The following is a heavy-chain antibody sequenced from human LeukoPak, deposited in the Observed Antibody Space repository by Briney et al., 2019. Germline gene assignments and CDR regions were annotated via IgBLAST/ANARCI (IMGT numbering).Heavy chain of an antibody. J-gene: IGHJ5*02. V-gene: IGHV4-31*03. D-gene: IGHD2-15*01. CDR1: GGSISSGGYY. Sequence: SQTLSLTCTVSGGSISSGGYYWSWIRQHPGKGLEWIGYIYYSGSTYYNPSLKSRVTISVDTSKNQFSLKLSSVTAADTAVYYYARDRSGTFWFDPWGQGTLVTVSS. CDR3: ARDRSGTFWFDP. CDR2: IYYSGST.